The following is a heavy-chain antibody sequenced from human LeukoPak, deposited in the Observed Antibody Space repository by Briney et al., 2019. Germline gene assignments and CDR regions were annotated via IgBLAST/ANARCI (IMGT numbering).Heavy chain of an antibody. Sequence: PSQTLSLTCTVSGGSISRGGDYWSWIRQLPGKGLEWIGYIYHSGSTYYNPSLKSRVSISVDKSMNQFSLRLTSVTAADTAVYYCARGNILSGYCFDFWGQGALVTVSS. CDR2: IYHSGST. D-gene: IGHD3-9*01. CDR1: GGSISRGGDY. J-gene: IGHJ4*02. V-gene: IGHV4-31*02. CDR3: ARGNILSGYCFDF.